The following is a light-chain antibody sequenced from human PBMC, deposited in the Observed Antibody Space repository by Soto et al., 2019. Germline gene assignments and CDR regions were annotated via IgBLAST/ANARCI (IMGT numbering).Light chain of an antibody. Sequence: QSVLTQPPSASGSPGQSVTISCTGTSSDVGGYSFVSWYQQHPGKAPKLMIYEVSKRPSGVPDRFSGSKSGNTASLTVSGLQAEDEADYYCTSYAGSNIFYVFGTGTKVT. CDR3: TSYAGSNIFYV. V-gene: IGLV2-8*01. CDR1: SSDVGGYSF. J-gene: IGLJ1*01. CDR2: EVS.